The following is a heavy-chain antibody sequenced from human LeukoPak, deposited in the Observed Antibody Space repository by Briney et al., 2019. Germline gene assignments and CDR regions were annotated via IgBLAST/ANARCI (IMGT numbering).Heavy chain of an antibody. CDR1: GGSISSGGYS. CDR2: IYHSGST. J-gene: IGHJ6*02. D-gene: IGHD2-2*01. V-gene: IGHV4-30-2*01. CDR3: ARVRAGRYCSSTSCSLYGMDV. Sequence: SETLSLTCAVSGGSISSGGYSWSWIRQPPGKGLEWIGYIYHSGSTYYNPSLKSRVTISVDRSKNQFSLKLSSVTAADTAVYYCARVRAGRYCSSTSCSLYGMDVWGQGTTVTVSS.